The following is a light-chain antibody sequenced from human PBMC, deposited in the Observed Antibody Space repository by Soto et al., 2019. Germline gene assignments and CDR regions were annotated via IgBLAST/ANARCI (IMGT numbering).Light chain of an antibody. J-gene: IGLJ1*01. Sequence: QSVLTQPASVSGSPGQSITISCTGTSSDVGGYNYVSWYQQHPGKAPKLLIYEVSDRPSGVSDRFSGSKSGNTASLTISGLQAEDESDYYCNSYTNSGTHVLGTGTKVTVL. V-gene: IGLV2-14*01. CDR1: SSDVGGYNY. CDR2: EVS. CDR3: NSYTNSGTHV.